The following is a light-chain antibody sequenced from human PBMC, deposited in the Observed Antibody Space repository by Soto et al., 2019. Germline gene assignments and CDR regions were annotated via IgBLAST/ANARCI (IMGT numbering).Light chain of an antibody. CDR2: DVS. V-gene: IGLV2-11*01. CDR3: CSYAGSYTYV. J-gene: IGLJ1*01. CDR1: SSDVGGYNY. Sequence: QSALTQPRSVTASPGQSVTIFCTGTSSDVGGYNYVSWYQQHPGKAPKFMIYDVSKRPSGVPDRFSGSKSGNTASLTISGLQAEDEADYYCCSYAGSYTYVFGTGTKVTV.